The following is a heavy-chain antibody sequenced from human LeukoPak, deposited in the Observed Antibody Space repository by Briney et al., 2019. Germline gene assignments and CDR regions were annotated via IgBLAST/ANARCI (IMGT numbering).Heavy chain of an antibody. V-gene: IGHV3-30*03. CDR3: AREMGDILTGYGLDY. Sequence: PGGSLRLSCAASGFIFSGYWMSWVRQAPGKGLEWEAVISYDGSNKYYADSVKGRFTISRDNAKNSLYLQMNSLRAEDTAVYYCAREMGDILTGYGLDYWGQGTLVTVSS. CDR2: ISYDGSNK. D-gene: IGHD3-9*01. J-gene: IGHJ4*02. CDR1: GFIFSGYW.